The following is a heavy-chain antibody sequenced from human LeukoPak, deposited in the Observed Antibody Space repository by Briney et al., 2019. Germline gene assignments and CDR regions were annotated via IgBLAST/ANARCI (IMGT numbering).Heavy chain of an antibody. CDR3: ARWLYCSGGSCKYGMDV. D-gene: IGHD2-15*01. V-gene: IGHV4-30-2*01. CDR2: IYHSGST. Sequence: PSQTLSLTYAVSGGSISSGGYSWSWIRQPPGKGLEWIGYIYHSGSTYYNPSLKSRVTISVDRSKNQFSLKLSSVTAADTAVYYCARWLYCSGGSCKYGMDVWGQGTTVTVSS. CDR1: GGSISSGGYS. J-gene: IGHJ6*02.